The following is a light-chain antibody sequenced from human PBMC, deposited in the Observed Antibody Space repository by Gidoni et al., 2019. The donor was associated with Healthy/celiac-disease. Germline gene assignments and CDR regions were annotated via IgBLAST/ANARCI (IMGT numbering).Light chain of an antibody. Sequence: SYVLTQPPSVAGAPGQPARITCGGNNIGSKSVHWYQQKPGTVHVLDVSDDSDRPSGIPERFSGSNSGNTATLTISRVEAVDEADYYCQVWDSSSDHLYVVFGGGTKLTVL. CDR3: QVWDSSSDHLYVV. V-gene: IGLV3-21*02. CDR2: DDS. CDR1: NIGSKS. J-gene: IGLJ2*01.